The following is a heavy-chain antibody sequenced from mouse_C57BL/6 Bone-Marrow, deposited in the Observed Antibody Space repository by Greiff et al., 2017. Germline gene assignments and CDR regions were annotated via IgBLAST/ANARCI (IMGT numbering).Heavy chain of an antibody. V-gene: IGHV14-2*01. CDR1: GFNIKDYY. CDR2: IDPEDGET. D-gene: IGHD3-2*02. Sequence: VQLQQSGAELVKPGASVKLSCTASGFNIKDYYMHWVKQRTEQGLEWIGRIDPEDGETKYAPKFQGKATITADTSSNTAYLQLSSLTSEVTAVYYCALDSSGYLWFAYWGQGTLVTVSA. J-gene: IGHJ3*01. CDR3: ALDSSGYLWFAY.